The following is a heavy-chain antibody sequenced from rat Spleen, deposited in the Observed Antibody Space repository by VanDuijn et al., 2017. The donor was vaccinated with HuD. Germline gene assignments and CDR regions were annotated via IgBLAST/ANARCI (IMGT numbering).Heavy chain of an antibody. CDR2: IWGDGIT. D-gene: IGHD1-12*02. CDR3: ARGSLVDY. CDR1: GFSLISHS. V-gene: IGHV2-32*01. J-gene: IGHJ2*01. Sequence: QAQLKVSGPGLVSPSQTLSLTCTVSGFSLISHSVHWVRQPPGKGLEWMGVIWGDGITAYNSALKSRLSISRDTSKSQVFLKMSSLKTEETATYYCARGSLVDYWGQGVMVTVSS.